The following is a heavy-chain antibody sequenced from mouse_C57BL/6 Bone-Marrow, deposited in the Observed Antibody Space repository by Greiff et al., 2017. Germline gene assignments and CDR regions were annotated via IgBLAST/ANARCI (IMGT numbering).Heavy chain of an antibody. CDR1: GYTFTSYW. CDR2: IDPSDSYT. Sequence: VQLQQPGAELVMPGASVKLSCKASGYTFTSYWMHWVKQRPGQGLEWIGEIDPSDSYTNYNQKFKGKSTLTVDKSSSTAYMQLSSLTSEDSAVYYCARWGLGDYWGQGNTLTVSS. D-gene: IGHD4-1*01. V-gene: IGHV1-69*01. J-gene: IGHJ2*01. CDR3: ARWGLGDY.